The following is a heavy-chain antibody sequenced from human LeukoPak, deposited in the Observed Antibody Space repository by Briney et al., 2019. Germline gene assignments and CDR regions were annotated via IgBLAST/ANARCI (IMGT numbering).Heavy chain of an antibody. Sequence: PGGSLRLSCAASGFTLSSYWMHWVRQAPGKGLVWVSSINTDGRTTRYAASVQGRFTISRDNAKNTLYLQMNSLRVDDTAVYYCARAGASGWYAAGWFDPWGQGTLVTVSS. J-gene: IGHJ5*02. CDR2: INTDGRTT. CDR3: ARAGASGWYAAGWFDP. V-gene: IGHV3-74*01. CDR1: GFTLSSYW. D-gene: IGHD6-19*01.